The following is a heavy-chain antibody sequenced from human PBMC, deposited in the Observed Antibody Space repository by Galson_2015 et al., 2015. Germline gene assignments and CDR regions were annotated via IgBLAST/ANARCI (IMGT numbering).Heavy chain of an antibody. CDR2: ISSSGSTI. D-gene: IGHD6-13*01. CDR1: GFTFSDYY. Sequence: SLRLSCAASGFTFSDYYMSWIRQAPGKGLEWVSYISSSGSTIYYADSVKGRFTISRDNAKNSLYLQMNSLRAEDTAVYYCARPTAEGGQQLVRGWFDPWGQGTLVTVSS. J-gene: IGHJ5*02. CDR3: ARPTAEGGQQLVRGWFDP. V-gene: IGHV3-11*01.